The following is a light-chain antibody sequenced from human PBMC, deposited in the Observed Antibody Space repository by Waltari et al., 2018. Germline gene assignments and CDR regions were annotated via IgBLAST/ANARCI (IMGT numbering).Light chain of an antibody. Sequence: HSALTQPASVSGSPGQSITLSCTGTSSDIGAYNSVSCYQQHTGKAPKPIIFDVNNRPSGVSSLFSGSKSGNTASLTISGLQAEDEADFYCYSFTSPSSWVVGGGTKLTVL. J-gene: IGLJ3*02. V-gene: IGLV2-14*03. CDR2: DVN. CDR3: YSFTSPSSWV. CDR1: SSDIGAYNS.